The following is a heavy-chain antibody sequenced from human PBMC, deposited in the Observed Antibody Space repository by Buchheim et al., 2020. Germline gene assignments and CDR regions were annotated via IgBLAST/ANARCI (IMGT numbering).Heavy chain of an antibody. CDR1: GFTFSRYG. CDR2: ISYDGSDK. D-gene: IGHD1-1*01. CDR3: AKDLTNSPQIDY. V-gene: IGHV3-30*18. J-gene: IGHJ4*02. Sequence: QVQLVESGGGVVQPGRSLRLSCAASGFTFSRYGMHWVRQAPGKGLEWVAVISYDGSDKYYAESVKGRFTIFRDNSKNTLYLQMNSLRAEDTAVFYCAKDLTNSPQIDYWGQGTL.